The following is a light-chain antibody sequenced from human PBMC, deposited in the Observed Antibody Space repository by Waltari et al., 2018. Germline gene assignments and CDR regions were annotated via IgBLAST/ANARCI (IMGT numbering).Light chain of an antibody. J-gene: IGLJ3*02. V-gene: IGLV8-61*01. CDR3: LLYMGSGIWV. CDR2: KAN. CDR1: SGSLSSTSP. Sequence: QTVVTQEPSLSVSPRGTVTPTCALCSGSLSSTSPAPWYQQSPGQTPRTLVYKANIRSSGVPDRFSGSVLGNKAVLIITGAQAEDESTYYCLLYMGSGIWVFGGGTKLTVL.